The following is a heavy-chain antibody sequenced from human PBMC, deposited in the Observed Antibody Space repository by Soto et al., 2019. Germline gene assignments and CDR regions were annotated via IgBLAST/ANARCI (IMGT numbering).Heavy chain of an antibody. J-gene: IGHJ4*02. CDR1: GFTFDDYA. CDR2: ISWNSGSI. V-gene: IGHV3-9*01. CDR3: AKNKPPYYFDY. Sequence: GGSLRLSCSASGFTFDDYAMHWVRQAPGKGLEWVSGISWNSGSIGYADSVKGRFTISRDNAKNSLYLQMNSLRAEDTALYYCAKNKPPYYFDYCGQGTLVTVSS.